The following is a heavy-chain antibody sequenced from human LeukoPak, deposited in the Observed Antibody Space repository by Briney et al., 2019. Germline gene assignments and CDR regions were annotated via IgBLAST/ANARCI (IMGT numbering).Heavy chain of an antibody. CDR2: IYSGGST. J-gene: IGHJ3*02. D-gene: IGHD1-14*01. CDR1: GFTFGDYA. CDR3: ARETVGGFDI. Sequence: PGRSLRLSCTASGFTFGDYAMSWVRQAPGKGLEWVSVIYSGGSTYYGDSVKGRFTISRDKSKNTLYLQMNSLRAEDTAVYYCARETVGGFDIWGQGTMVTVSS. V-gene: IGHV3-53*01.